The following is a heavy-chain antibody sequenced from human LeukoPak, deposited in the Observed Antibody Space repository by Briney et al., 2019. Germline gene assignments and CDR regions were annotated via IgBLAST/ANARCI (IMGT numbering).Heavy chain of an antibody. Sequence: GASVKVFCKASGGTFSRYAISWVRQAPGQGLEWMGGIIPIFGTANYAQKFQGRVTITTDESTSTAYMELSSLRSEDTAVYYCARGRSTMVRGVIYYYYMDVWGKGTTVTVSS. V-gene: IGHV1-69*05. CDR1: GGTFSRYA. CDR3: ARGRSTMVRGVIYYYYMDV. CDR2: IIPIFGTA. J-gene: IGHJ6*03. D-gene: IGHD3-10*01.